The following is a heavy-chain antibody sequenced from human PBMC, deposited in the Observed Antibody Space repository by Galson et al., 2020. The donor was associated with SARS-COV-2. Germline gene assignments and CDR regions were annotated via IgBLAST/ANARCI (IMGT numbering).Heavy chain of an antibody. CDR1: GGFISSSSYY. CDR2: IYHSGST. V-gene: IGHV4-39*01. CDR3: ARHVPFGVVIMRSNWLDS. Sequence: SETLSLTCTVSGGFISSSSYYWAWIRQPPGKGLEWIASIYHSGSTYYNPSLNSRVTISVDTSKNQFSLNLSSVTAADTAIYYCARHVPFGVVIMRSNWLDSWGQGTLVTVSS. J-gene: IGHJ4*02. D-gene: IGHD3-3*01.